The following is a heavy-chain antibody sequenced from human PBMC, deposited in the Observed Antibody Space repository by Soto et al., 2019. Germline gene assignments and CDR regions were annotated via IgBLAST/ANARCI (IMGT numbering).Heavy chain of an antibody. J-gene: IGHJ5*01. D-gene: IGHD3-10*01. CDR3: ARDLNYYGSGSYRSGWLDS. Sequence: SETLSLTCTVSGGSISSYYWSWIRQPPGKGLEWIGYIYYSGSTNYNPSLKSRVTISVDTSKNQFSLKLSSVTAADTAVYYCARDLNYYGSGSYRSGWLDSWGQGTLVTVSS. CDR1: GGSISSYY. CDR2: IYYSGST. V-gene: IGHV4-59*01.